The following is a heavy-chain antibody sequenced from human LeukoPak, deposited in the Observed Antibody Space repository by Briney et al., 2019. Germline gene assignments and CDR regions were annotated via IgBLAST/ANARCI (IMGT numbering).Heavy chain of an antibody. CDR3: TTDHPYYYGMDV. J-gene: IGHJ6*02. CDR1: GFTFSNAW. CDR2: IKSKTDGGTT. V-gene: IGHV3-15*01. Sequence: GGSLRLSCAASGFTFSNAWMSWVRQAPGKGLEWVGRIKSKTDGGTTDYAAPVKGRFTISRDDSKNTLYLQMNSLKTEDTAVYYCTTDHPYYYGMDVWGQGTTVTVPS.